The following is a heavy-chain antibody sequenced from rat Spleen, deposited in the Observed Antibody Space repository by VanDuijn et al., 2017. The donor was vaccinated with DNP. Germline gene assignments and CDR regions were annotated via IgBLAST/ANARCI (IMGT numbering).Heavy chain of an antibody. CDR3: ARWLPGYKNYFDY. D-gene: IGHD1-4*01. J-gene: IGHJ2*01. CDR2: ISYSGST. V-gene: IGHV3-1*01. CDR1: GYSITSNY. Sequence: EVQLQESGPGLVKPSQSLSLTCSVTGYSITSNYWAWIRKFPENKMEWMGYISYSGSTSYNPSLKSRISITRHTSKNQFFLQLNSVTTEDTATYYCARWLPGYKNYFDYWGQGVMVTVSS.